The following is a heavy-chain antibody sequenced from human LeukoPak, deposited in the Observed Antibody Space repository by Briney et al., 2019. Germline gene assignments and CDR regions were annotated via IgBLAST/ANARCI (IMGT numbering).Heavy chain of an antibody. CDR1: GFTFSSYW. CDR2: IKQDGSEK. CDR3: ASPKPDNFWSGYYRGEVFDI. D-gene: IGHD3-3*01. V-gene: IGHV3-7*01. J-gene: IGHJ3*02. Sequence: GGSLRLSCAASGFTFSSYWMSWVRQAPGKGLEWVANIKQDGSEKYYVDSVKGRFTISRDNAKNSLYLQMNSLRAEDTAVYYCASPKPDNFWSGYYRGEVFDIWGQGTMVTVSS.